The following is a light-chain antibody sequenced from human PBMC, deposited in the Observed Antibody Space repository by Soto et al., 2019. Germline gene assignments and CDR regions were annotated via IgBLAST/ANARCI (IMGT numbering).Light chain of an antibody. Sequence: QLVLTQSPSASASLGASVKLTCTLSSGHSSYAIAWHQQQPEKGPRYLMKRDSDGGHTKGDASPDRFSCSSSGAERYLTISGLQSEDEADYYCQTWGTGIHVVFGGGTKLTVL. CDR3: QTWGTGIHVV. V-gene: IGLV4-69*01. J-gene: IGLJ2*01. CDR1: SGHSSYA. CDR2: RDSDGGH.